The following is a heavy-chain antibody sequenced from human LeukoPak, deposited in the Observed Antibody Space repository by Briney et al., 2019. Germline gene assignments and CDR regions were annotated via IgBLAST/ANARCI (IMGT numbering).Heavy chain of an antibody. J-gene: IGHJ4*02. CDR2: ISSSGSTI. CDR1: GFTFSSYE. D-gene: IGHD5-18*01. Sequence: PGGSLRLSCAASGFTFSSYEMNWVRQAPGKGLEWVSYISSSGSTIYYADSVKGRFTISRDNVKNSLYLQMNSLRAEDTAVYYCASGSYGYDYWGQGTLVTVSS. V-gene: IGHV3-48*03. CDR3: ASGSYGYDY.